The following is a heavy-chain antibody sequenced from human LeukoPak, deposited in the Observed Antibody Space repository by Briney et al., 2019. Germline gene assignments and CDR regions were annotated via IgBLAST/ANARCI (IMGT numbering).Heavy chain of an antibody. CDR2: IYTSGST. CDR3: ARDWNDGRGGYYYYYYMDV. J-gene: IGHJ6*03. D-gene: IGHD1-1*01. Sequence: SETLSLTCTVSGGSISSYYWSWVRQPAGEGLGWIGRIYTSGSTNYNPSLKSRVTMSVDTSKNQFSLKLSSVPAADTAVYYCARDWNDGRGGYYYYYYMDVWGKGTTVTISS. CDR1: GGSISSYY. V-gene: IGHV4-4*07.